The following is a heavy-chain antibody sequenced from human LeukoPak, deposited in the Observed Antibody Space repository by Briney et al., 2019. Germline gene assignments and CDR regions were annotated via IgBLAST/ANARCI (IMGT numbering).Heavy chain of an antibody. V-gene: IGHV5-51*01. CDR3: ARQGIQLSGYYFDY. CDR1: GYSFTNYW. CDR2: IYPGDSDA. J-gene: IGHJ4*02. D-gene: IGHD5-18*01. Sequence: GESLKISCKGSGYSFTNYWIGWVRQMPGKGLKWMGIIYPGDSDARYSPSFQGQVTISADKSISTAYPQWSSLKASDTAMYYCARQGIQLSGYYFDYWGQGTLVTVSS.